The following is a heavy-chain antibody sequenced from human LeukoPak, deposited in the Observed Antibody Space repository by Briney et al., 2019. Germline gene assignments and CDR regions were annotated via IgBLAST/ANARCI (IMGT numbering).Heavy chain of an antibody. V-gene: IGHV1-18*01. CDR3: AREGQLFWFDP. J-gene: IGHJ5*02. D-gene: IGHD6-6*01. CDR1: GGTFSSYA. CDR2: ISAYNGNT. Sequence: ASVKVSCKASGGTFSSYAISWVRQAPGQGLEWMGWISAYNGNTNYAQKLQGRVTMTTDTSTSTAYMELRSLRSDDTAVYHCAREGQLFWFDPWGQGTLVTVSS.